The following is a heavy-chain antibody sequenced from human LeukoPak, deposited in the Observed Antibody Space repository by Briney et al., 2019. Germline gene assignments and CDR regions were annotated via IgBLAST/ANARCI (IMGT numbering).Heavy chain of an antibody. V-gene: IGHV3-53*05. CDR3: AKDWGARGCCGDYFDY. D-gene: IGHD6-19*01. Sequence: GGSLRLSCAASGFTVSSNYMSWVRQAPGKGLEWVSVIYSGGSTYYADSVKGRFTSSRDNTKNTVSLQMNSLRPEDTAVYYCAKDWGARGCCGDYFDYWGQGSLVIVSS. CDR1: GFTVSSNY. CDR2: IYSGGST. J-gene: IGHJ4*02.